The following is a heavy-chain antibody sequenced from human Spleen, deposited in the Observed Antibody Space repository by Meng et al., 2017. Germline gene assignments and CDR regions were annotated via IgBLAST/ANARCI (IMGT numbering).Heavy chain of an antibody. Sequence: GEFLKISCLASGFTLKNSYMSWIRQAPGKGLEWVAYIGTSDSTRKYADSVKGRFTISRDYAKNSLHLQMNSLRGEDTAVYYCARELLSGGWFFDNWGQGTRVTVSS. CDR2: IGTSDSTR. J-gene: IGHJ4*02. V-gene: IGHV3-11*01. D-gene: IGHD6-19*01. CDR3: ARELLSGGWFFDN. CDR1: GFTLKNSY.